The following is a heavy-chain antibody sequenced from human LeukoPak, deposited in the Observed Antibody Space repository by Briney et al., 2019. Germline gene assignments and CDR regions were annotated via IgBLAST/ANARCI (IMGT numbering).Heavy chain of an antibody. CDR1: GFTFAEYT. V-gene: IGHV3-43*01. CDR3: TSASSHRVATGGDY. D-gene: IGHD6-13*01. J-gene: IGHJ4*02. Sequence: PGGSLRLSCAASGFTFAEYTMHWVRQAPGKGLEWVSLISWNGARIHYGDSVKGRFTISRDNAKNTLYLQMNSLRAEDTAVYYCTSASSHRVATGGDYWGQGTLVTVSS. CDR2: ISWNGARI.